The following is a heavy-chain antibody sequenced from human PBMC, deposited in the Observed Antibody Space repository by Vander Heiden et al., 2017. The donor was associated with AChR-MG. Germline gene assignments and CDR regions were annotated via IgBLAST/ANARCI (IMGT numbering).Heavy chain of an antibody. V-gene: IGHV3-73*02. CDR1: GFTFSGSA. CDR2: IRSKANSYAT. D-gene: IGHD1-1*01. J-gene: IGHJ2*01. CDR3: TRSRLSDDYYWYFDL. Sequence: EVQLVESGGGLVQPGGSLKLSCAASGFTFSGSAMHWVRQASGKGLEWVGRIRSKANSYATAYAASVKGRFTISRDDSKNTAYLQMNSLKTEDTAVYYCTRSRLSDDYYWYFDLWGRGTLVTVSS.